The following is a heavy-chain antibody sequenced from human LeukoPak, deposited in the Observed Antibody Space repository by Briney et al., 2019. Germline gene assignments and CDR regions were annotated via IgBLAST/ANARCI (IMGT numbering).Heavy chain of an antibody. CDR3: AKDMQRGYYDILTGYLRFDS. D-gene: IGHD3-9*01. Sequence: GGSLRLSCAASGFTFSSYWMSWVRQAPGKGLEWVANIKQDGSEKYYVDSVKGRFTISRDNAKNSLYLQMNSLRAEDMALYYCAKDMQRGYYDILTGYLRFDSWGQGTLVTVSS. V-gene: IGHV3-7*03. CDR2: IKQDGSEK. J-gene: IGHJ4*02. CDR1: GFTFSSYW.